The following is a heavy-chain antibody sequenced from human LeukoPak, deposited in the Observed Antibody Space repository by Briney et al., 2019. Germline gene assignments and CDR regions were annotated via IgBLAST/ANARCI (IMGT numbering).Heavy chain of an antibody. D-gene: IGHD3-10*01. CDR3: ARESNYHGSGTGWFDP. J-gene: IGHJ5*02. CDR2: INHSGST. Sequence: SETLSLTCAVCGGSFSGYYWSWIRQPPGKGLEWIGEINHSGSTNYNPSLKSRVTISVDTSKNQFSLKLSSVTAADTAVYYCARESNYHGSGTGWFDPWGQGTLVTVSS. V-gene: IGHV4-34*01. CDR1: GGSFSGYY.